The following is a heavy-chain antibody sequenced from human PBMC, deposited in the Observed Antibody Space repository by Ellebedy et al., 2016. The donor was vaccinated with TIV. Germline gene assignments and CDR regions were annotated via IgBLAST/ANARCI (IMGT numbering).Heavy chain of an antibody. V-gene: IGHV3-23*01. D-gene: IGHD6-19*01. CDR3: ARAGSGGWEAYFDL. J-gene: IGHJ2*01. CDR2: ISGSGGGT. Sequence: GESLKISCAASGFTFSTYAMSWVRQAPGRGLEWVSTISGSGGGTYYTDSVKGRFTISRDNAKNTLYLQMNSLRAEDTAVYYCARAGSGGWEAYFDLWGRGTLVTVSS. CDR1: GFTFSTYA.